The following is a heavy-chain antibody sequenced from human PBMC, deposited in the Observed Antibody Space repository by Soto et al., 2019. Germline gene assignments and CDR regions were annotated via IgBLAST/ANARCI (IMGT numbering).Heavy chain of an antibody. D-gene: IGHD4-17*01. Sequence: SVKVSCKASGGTFSSYAISWVRQAPGQGLEWMGRIIPILGIANYAQKFQGRVTITADKSTSTAYMELSSLRSEDTAVYYCARDPTTVTTSGALWGQGTLVTVSS. CDR1: GGTFSSYA. V-gene: IGHV1-69*04. J-gene: IGHJ4*02. CDR3: ARDPTTVTTSGAL. CDR2: IIPILGIA.